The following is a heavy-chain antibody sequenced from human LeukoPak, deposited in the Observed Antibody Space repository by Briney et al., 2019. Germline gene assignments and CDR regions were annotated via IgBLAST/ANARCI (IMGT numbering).Heavy chain of an antibody. J-gene: IGHJ4*02. CDR2: IYSGGST. CDR1: GFTVSSNY. Sequence: PGGSLRLSCAASGFTVSSNYMSWVRQAPGKGLEWVSVIYSGGSTYYADSVKGRFTISRDNSQNTLYLQMNSLRAEDTAVYYCARMGYYYSIPTFFDYWGQGTLVTVSS. V-gene: IGHV3-66*02. D-gene: IGHD3-22*01. CDR3: ARMGYYYSIPTFFDY.